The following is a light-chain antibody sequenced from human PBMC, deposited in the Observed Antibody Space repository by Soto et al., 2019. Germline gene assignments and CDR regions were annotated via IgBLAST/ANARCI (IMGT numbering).Light chain of an antibody. CDR2: GAS. J-gene: IGKJ3*01. CDR3: QQYGSSPC. Sequence: EIVLTQSPATLSLSPGERATLSCRASPSVTNYLAWYQQKPGQAPRLLIYGASSRATGIPDRFSGSGFGTDFTLTISRLEPEDFAVYYCQQYGSSPCFGPGTKVDIK. CDR1: PSVTNY. V-gene: IGKV3-20*01.